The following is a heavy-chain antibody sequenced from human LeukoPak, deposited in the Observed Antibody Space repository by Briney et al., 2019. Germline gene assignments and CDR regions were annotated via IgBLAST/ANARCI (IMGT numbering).Heavy chain of an antibody. CDR3: ARTDYDILTGYYNPFDY. CDR2: IYYSGST. J-gene: IGHJ4*02. CDR1: GGSISSSSYY. Sequence: SETLSLTCTVSGGSISSSSYYWGWIRQPPGKGLEWIGSIYYSGSTYYNPSLKSRVTISVDTSKNQFPLKLSSVTAADTAVYYCARTDYDILTGYYNPFDYWGQGTLVTVSS. D-gene: IGHD3-9*01. V-gene: IGHV4-39*01.